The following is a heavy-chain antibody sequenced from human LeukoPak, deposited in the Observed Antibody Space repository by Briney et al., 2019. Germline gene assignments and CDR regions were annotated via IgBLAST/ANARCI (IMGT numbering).Heavy chain of an antibody. CDR3: AKGGKWDVTPFDY. Sequence: GGSLTLSCAASGFPLNNYSILWLRQAPRKGLEWVSVISGSGGSTYYADSVKGRFTISRDNSKNTLYLQVNSLRAEDTAVYYCAKGGKWDVTPFDYWGQGTLVTVSS. D-gene: IGHD1-26*01. V-gene: IGHV3-23*01. J-gene: IGHJ4*02. CDR2: ISGSGGST. CDR1: GFPLNNYS.